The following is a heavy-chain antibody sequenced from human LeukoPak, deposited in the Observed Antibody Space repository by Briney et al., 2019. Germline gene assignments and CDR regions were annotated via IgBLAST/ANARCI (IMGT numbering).Heavy chain of an antibody. CDR1: GFTFSSYG. D-gene: IGHD6-6*01. V-gene: IGHV3-30*02. CDR2: IRYDGSNK. CDR3: ARGFPPHSSLFN. J-gene: IGHJ4*02. Sequence: PGGSLRLSCAASGFTFSSYGMHWVRQAPGKGLEWVAFIRYDGSNKYYADSVKGRFTISRDNAKNSLYLQMNSLRAEDTALYYCARGFPPHSSLFNWGQGTLVTVSS.